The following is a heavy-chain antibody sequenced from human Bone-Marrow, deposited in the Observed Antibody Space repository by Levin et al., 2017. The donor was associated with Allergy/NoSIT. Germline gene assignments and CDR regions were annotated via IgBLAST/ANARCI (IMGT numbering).Heavy chain of an antibody. J-gene: IGHJ4*02. Sequence: VASVKVSCAASGFTFSRYWMHWVRQAPGKGLEWVSRTNEDGSIKTYADSVKDRFSISRDNVKNTLYLHMNSLRAEDTAVYYCSRDLLGADDYWGQGTLVTVSS. CDR2: TNEDGSIK. CDR1: GFTFSRYW. CDR3: SRDLLGADDY. D-gene: IGHD4/OR15-4a*01. V-gene: IGHV3-74*01.